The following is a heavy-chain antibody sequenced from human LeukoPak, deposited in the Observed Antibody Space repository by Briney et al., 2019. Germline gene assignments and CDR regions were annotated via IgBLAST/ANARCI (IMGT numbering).Heavy chain of an antibody. CDR1: GYSFTNYY. D-gene: IGHD1-26*01. J-gene: IGHJ6*02. V-gene: IGHV1-46*01. CDR2: INPSGGYT. Sequence: ASVKISCKASGYSFTNYYMHWVRQAPGQGLEGMGVINPSGGYTTYAQRFQGRITMTMDTSTSTVYMEVSSLRSEDTAFYYCARVMRNTGSFFTQYSYGMDVWGQGTTVAVSS. CDR3: ARVMRNTGSFFTQYSYGMDV.